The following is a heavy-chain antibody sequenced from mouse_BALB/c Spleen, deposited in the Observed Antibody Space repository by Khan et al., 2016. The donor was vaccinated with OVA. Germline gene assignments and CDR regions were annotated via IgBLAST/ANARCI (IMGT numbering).Heavy chain of an antibody. J-gene: IGHJ3*01. CDR2: IDPSTGYT. CDR1: GFTFISYC. D-gene: IGHD2-1*01. V-gene: IGHV1-7*01. Sequence: QVQLKESGAELAQPGASVKMSCKTSGFTFISYCMHWVKQRPGQGLEWIGYIDPSTGYTEYNQRFKDKTTLTTDRSSNTTYLQLSRLTSEDSAVYYCARRGRYGRFGYGGQGTLVTVSA. CDR3: ARRGRYGRFGY.